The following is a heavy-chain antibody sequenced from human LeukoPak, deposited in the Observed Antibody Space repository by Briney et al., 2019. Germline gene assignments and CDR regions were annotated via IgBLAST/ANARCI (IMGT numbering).Heavy chain of an antibody. CDR3: ARTERGSGSYPA. D-gene: IGHD3-10*01. CDR1: GDSISNYY. Sequence: PSETLSLTCTVSGDSISNYYWSWIRQPPGKGLEWIGYIFYSGSTNYNPSLKSRVTISVDTSKNQFSLKLSSVTAADTAVYYCARTERGSGSYPAWGQGTLVTVSS. J-gene: IGHJ5*02. V-gene: IGHV4-59*01. CDR2: IFYSGST.